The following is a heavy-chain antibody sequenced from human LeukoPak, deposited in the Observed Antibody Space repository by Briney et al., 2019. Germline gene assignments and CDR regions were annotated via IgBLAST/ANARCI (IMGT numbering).Heavy chain of an antibody. J-gene: IGHJ4*02. CDR2: INHPGTEK. Sequence: PGGSPRLSCAASGFSFSDFCMSWVRQAPGKELEWVAFINHPGTEKYYVDSVEGRFTISRDNAKNSLYLQMNSLRAEDTATYYCTRDWLDAFLDYWGQGVLVTVSS. V-gene: IGHV3-7*01. CDR3: TRDWLDAFLDY. CDR1: GFSFSDFC. D-gene: IGHD6-19*01.